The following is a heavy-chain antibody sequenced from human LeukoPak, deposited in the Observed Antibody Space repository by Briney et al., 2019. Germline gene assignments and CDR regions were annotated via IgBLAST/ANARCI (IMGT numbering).Heavy chain of an antibody. Sequence: SETLSLTCAVYGGSFSGYYWSWIRQPPGKGLEWIGEINHSGSTNYNPSLKSRVTISVDTSKNQFSLKLSSVTAADTAVYYCARHRPGDYGDYDPFDYWGQGTLVTVSS. J-gene: IGHJ4*02. CDR3: ARHRPGDYGDYDPFDY. CDR2: INHSGST. D-gene: IGHD4-17*01. CDR1: GGSFSGYY. V-gene: IGHV4-34*01.